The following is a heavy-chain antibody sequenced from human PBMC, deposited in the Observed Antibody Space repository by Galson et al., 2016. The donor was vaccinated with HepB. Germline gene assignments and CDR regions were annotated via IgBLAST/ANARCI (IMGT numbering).Heavy chain of an antibody. CDR3: ARQQFLVRDYYYGLDI. Sequence: SVKVSCKASGYTFTSYALHWVRQAPGQRLEWMGWINTGNGKTQYSQKFQGRVTISRDTSANTAYMELSSLRSEDAGVYYCARQQFLVRDYYYGLDIWGQGTTVTVSS. CDR2: INTGNGKT. CDR1: GYTFTSYA. J-gene: IGHJ6*02. V-gene: IGHV1-3*04. D-gene: IGHD6-19*01.